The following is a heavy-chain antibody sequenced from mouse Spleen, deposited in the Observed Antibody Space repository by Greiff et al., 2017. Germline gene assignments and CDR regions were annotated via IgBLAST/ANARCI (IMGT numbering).Heavy chain of an antibody. D-gene: IGHD2-2*01. V-gene: IGHV1S81*02. CDR1: GYTFTSYY. J-gene: IGHJ3*01. Sequence: VQLQQSGAELVKPGASVKLSCKASGYTFTSYYMYWVKQRPGQGLEWIGEINPSNGGTNFNEKFKSKATLTVDKSSSTAYMQLSSLTSEDSAVYYCTTNGYEAWFAYWGQGTLVTVSA. CDR3: TTNGYEAWFAY. CDR2: INPSNGGT.